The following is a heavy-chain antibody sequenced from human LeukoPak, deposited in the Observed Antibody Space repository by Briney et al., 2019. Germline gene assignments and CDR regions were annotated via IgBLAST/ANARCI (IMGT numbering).Heavy chain of an antibody. Sequence: SETLSLTCTVSGGSISSGSYYWSWIRQPAGKGLEWIGRIYTSGSTNYNPSLKSRVTISVDTSKNQFSLKLSSVTAADTAVYYCARIAARPIYYYYMDVWGKGTTVTVSS. CDR3: ARIAARPIYYYYMDV. CDR1: GGSISSGSYY. J-gene: IGHJ6*03. V-gene: IGHV4-61*02. CDR2: IYTSGST. D-gene: IGHD6-6*01.